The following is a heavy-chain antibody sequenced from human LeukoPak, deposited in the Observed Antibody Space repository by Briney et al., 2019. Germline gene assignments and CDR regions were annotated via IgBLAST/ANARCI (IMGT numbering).Heavy chain of an antibody. CDR3: AREGSGWYGNFDY. Sequence: ASVKVSCKASAYTFTGYYMHWVRQPPGQGLEWMGWINPDSGGINYAQKFQGRVTMTRDTSISTAYMEVSRLRSDDTAVYYCAREGSGWYGNFDYWGQGTLVTVSS. CDR1: AYTFTGYY. V-gene: IGHV1-2*02. CDR2: INPDSGGI. D-gene: IGHD6-19*01. J-gene: IGHJ4*02.